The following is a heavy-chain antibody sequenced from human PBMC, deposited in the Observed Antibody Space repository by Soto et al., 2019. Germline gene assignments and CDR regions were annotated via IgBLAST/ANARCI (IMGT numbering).Heavy chain of an antibody. CDR3: ARDGAPDYRIAVAGPLNWFDP. J-gene: IGHJ5*02. Sequence: GGSLRLSCAASGFTFSSYGMHWVRQAPGKGLEWVAVIWYDGSNKYYADSVKGRFTISRDNSKNTLYLQMNSLRAEDTAVYYCARDGAPDYRIAVAGPLNWFDPWGQGTLVTVSS. CDR2: IWYDGSNK. CDR1: GFTFSSYG. D-gene: IGHD6-19*01. V-gene: IGHV3-33*01.